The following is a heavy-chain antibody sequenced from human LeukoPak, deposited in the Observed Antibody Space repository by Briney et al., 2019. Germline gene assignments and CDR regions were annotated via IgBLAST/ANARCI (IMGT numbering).Heavy chain of an antibody. D-gene: IGHD2-15*01. Sequence: PGGSLRLSCAASGFTFSSYGMSWVRQAPGKGLEWVSAISGSGGSTYYADSVKCRFTISRDNSKNTLYLQMNSLRAEDTAVYYCAKEKDIVVVVAGLDYWGQGTLITVSS. J-gene: IGHJ4*02. CDR3: AKEKDIVVVVAGLDY. CDR1: GFTFSSYG. CDR2: ISGSGGST. V-gene: IGHV3-23*01.